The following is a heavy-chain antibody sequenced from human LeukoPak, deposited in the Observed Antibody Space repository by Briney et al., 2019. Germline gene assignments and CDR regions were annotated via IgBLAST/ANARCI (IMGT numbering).Heavy chain of an antibody. CDR3: AREGTNDYGDYRWFDP. CDR1: GYTFTGYY. D-gene: IGHD4-17*01. J-gene: IGHJ5*02. CDR2: INPNSGGT. V-gene: IGHV1-2*02. Sequence: ASVKVSCKASGYTFTGYYMHWVRQAPGQGLEWMGWINPNSGGTNYAQKFQGRVTMTRDTSISTAYMDLSRLRSDDTAVSYCAREGTNDYGDYRWFDPWGQGTLVTVSS.